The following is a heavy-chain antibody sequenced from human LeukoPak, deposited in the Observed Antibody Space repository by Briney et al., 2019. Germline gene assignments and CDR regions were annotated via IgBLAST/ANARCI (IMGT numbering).Heavy chain of an antibody. CDR3: ARDVHTYYDFWSGYGDVDY. J-gene: IGHJ4*02. CDR2: IKSDGSTT. Sequence: GGSLRLSCAASGFTFSSYRMPWVRQAPGKGPVWVSRIKSDGSTTIYADSVKGRFTISRDNAKSTLYLQMNSLRGEDTAVYYCARDVHTYYDFWSGYGDVDYWGQGTLVTVSS. V-gene: IGHV3-74*01. CDR1: GFTFSSYR. D-gene: IGHD3-3*01.